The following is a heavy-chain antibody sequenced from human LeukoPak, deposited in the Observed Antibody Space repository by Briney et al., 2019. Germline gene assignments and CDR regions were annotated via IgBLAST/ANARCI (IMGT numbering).Heavy chain of an antibody. CDR3: VKGAYDYLEIAYFDY. J-gene: IGHJ4*02. Sequence: PGGSLRLSCAASGFTFSNYALNWGRQAPGKGLEWVSVILGSGDAKDYADSVKGRFTISRDKSKNTLYLQMNSLTAEDTAVYYCVKGAYDYLEIAYFDYWGQGTLVTVSS. CDR1: GFTFSNYA. V-gene: IGHV3-23*01. CDR2: ILGSGDAK. D-gene: IGHD5-12*01.